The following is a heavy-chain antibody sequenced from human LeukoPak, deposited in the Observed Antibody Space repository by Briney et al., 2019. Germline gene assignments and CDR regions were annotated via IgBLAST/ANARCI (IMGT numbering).Heavy chain of an antibody. CDR2: IYYSGST. V-gene: IGHV4-39*01. CDR1: GGSTSSSSYY. J-gene: IGHJ3*01. CDR3: ARHPLHYDSSGYYD. Sequence: PSETLSLTCTVSGGSTSSSSYYWGWIRQPPGKGLEWIGSIYYSGSTYYNPSLKSRVTISVDTSKNQFSLKLSSVTAADTAVYYCARHPLHYDSSGYYDWGQGTMVTVSS. D-gene: IGHD3-22*01.